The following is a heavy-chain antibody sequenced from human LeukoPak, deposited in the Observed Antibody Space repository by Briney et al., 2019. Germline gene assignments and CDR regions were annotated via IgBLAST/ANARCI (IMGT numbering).Heavy chain of an antibody. Sequence: GGSLRLSCAASGFTFSSYGMHWVRQAPGKGLEWVAFIRYDGSNKYYADSVKGRFTISRDNSKNTLYLQMNSLRAEDTAVYYCAKDRVVYAQWYYFDYWGQGTLVTVSS. V-gene: IGHV3-30*02. CDR1: GFTFSSYG. CDR3: AKDRVVYAQWYYFDY. CDR2: IRYDGSNK. J-gene: IGHJ4*02. D-gene: IGHD2-8*02.